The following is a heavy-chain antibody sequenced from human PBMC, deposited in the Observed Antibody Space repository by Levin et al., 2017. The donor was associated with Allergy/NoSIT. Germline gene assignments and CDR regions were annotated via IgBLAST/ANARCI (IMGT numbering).Heavy chain of an antibody. Sequence: SETLSLTCAVSHASISSTNWWSWVRQPPGKGLEWIGEIYHSGSANYNPSLKSRVTMSVDRSNNEFSLNLTSVTAADPAVYFCAVVGGNSAAFFHWGQGTLVTVSS. CDR2: IYHSGSA. CDR3: AVVGGNSAAFFH. J-gene: IGHJ4*02. CDR1: HASISSTNW. V-gene: IGHV4-4*02. D-gene: IGHD4-23*01.